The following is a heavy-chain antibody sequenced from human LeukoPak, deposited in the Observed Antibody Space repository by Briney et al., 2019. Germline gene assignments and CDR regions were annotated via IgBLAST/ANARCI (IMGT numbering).Heavy chain of an antibody. CDR1: GGSISGYY. J-gene: IGHJ4*02. CDR2: IYYSGST. CDR3: ARLASSGWSHCDY. Sequence: SETLSLTCTVSGGSISGYYWSWIRQPPGKGPEWIGYIYYSGSTNYNPSLKSRVTISVDTSKNQSSLKMNSVTAADTAVYYCARLASSGWSHCDYWGQGTLVTVSS. V-gene: IGHV4-59*08. D-gene: IGHD6-19*01.